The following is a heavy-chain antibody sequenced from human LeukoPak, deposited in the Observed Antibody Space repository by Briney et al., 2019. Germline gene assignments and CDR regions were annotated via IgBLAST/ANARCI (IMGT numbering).Heavy chain of an antibody. V-gene: IGHV4-34*01. J-gene: IGHJ4*02. Sequence: SEALSLTCAVYGGSFSGYYWSWIRQPPGKGLEWIGEINHSGSTNYNPSLKSRVTISVDTSKNQFSLKLSSVTAADTAVYYCANGGSATSLAYWGQGTLVTVSS. CDR3: ANGGSATSLAY. CDR1: GGSFSGYY. D-gene: IGHD4-17*01. CDR2: INHSGST.